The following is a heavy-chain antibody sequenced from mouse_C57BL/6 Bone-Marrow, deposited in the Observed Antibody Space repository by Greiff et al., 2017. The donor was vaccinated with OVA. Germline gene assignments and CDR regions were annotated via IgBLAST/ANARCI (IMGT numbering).Heavy chain of an antibody. CDR2: IWRGGST. D-gene: IGHD2-10*01. CDR1: GFSLTSYG. Sequence: VKLQESGPGLVQPSQSLSITCTVSGFSLTSYGVHWVRQSPGKGLEWLGVIWRGGSTDYNAAFMSRLSITKDNSKSQVFFKMNSLQADDTAIYYCATYYGKSSWFAYWGQGTLVTVSA. J-gene: IGHJ3*01. CDR3: ATYYGKSSWFAY. V-gene: IGHV2-5*01.